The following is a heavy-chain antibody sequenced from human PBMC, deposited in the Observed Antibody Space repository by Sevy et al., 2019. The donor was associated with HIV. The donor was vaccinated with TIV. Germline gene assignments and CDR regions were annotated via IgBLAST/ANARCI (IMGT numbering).Heavy chain of an antibody. V-gene: IGHV3-7*01. CDR2: IKQDGSEK. CDR1: GFTFSSYW. Sequence: GGSLRLSCAASGFTFSSYWMSWVRQAPGKGLEWVANIKQDGSEKYYVDSVIGRFTISRDNAKNSLYLQMNSLGAEDTAVYYCARGTARRSPFDYWGQGTLVTVSS. J-gene: IGHJ4*02. CDR3: ARGTARRSPFDY. D-gene: IGHD6-6*01.